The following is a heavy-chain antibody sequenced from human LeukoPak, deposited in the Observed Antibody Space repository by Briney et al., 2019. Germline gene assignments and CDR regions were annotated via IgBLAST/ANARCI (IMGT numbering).Heavy chain of an antibody. CDR2: INPSGGST. J-gene: IGHJ3*02. D-gene: IGHD2-21*01. CDR3: AREGPHIPDAFDI. V-gene: IGHV1-46*01. Sequence: ASVKVSCKASGYTFTSYDMHWVRQAPGQGLEWMGIINPSGGSTSYAQKFQGRVTMTRDTSTSTVYMELSSLRTEDTAVYYCAREGPHIPDAFDIWGQGTMVTVSS. CDR1: GYTFTSYD.